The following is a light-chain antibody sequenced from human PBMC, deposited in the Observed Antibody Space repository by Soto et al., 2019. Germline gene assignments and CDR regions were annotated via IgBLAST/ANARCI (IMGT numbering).Light chain of an antibody. CDR3: LQSGSSPPWT. CDR2: AAS. CDR1: QSVSSSY. J-gene: IGKJ1*01. Sequence: EIVLTQSPGTLSLSAGERATLSCRASQSVSSSYLAWYQQKPGLAPRLLIYAASSRATGIPDRFSGSGSGTDFTLTISRLEPEDFAVYYCLQSGSSPPWTFGQGTKVDI. V-gene: IGKV3-20*01.